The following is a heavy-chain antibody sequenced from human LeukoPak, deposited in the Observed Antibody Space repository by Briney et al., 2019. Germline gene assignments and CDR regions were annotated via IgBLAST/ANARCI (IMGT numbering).Heavy chain of an antibody. D-gene: IGHD1-26*01. CDR2: ISGSGGST. V-gene: IGHV3-23*01. Sequence: RAGGSLRLSCAASGFTLSSYAMSWVRQAPGKGLEWVSAISGSGGSTYYADSVKGRFTISRDNSKNTLYLQMNSLRAEDTAVYYCAKDIVWEPYYFDYWGQGTLVTVSS. J-gene: IGHJ4*02. CDR3: AKDIVWEPYYFDY. CDR1: GFTLSSYA.